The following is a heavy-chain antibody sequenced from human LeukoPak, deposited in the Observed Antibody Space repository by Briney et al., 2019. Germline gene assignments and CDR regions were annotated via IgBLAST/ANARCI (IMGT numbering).Heavy chain of an antibody. CDR3: AGDRGVLADTGYFDY. J-gene: IGHJ4*02. CDR1: GFTFSSYA. Sequence: GGSLRLSCAASGFTFSSYAMSWVRQAPGKGLEWLAVISYDGRNKYYADSVKGRFTISRDNSKNTLYLQMNSLRTEDTAVYYCAGDRGVLADTGYFDYWGQGTLVTVSS. V-gene: IGHV3-30*04. D-gene: IGHD6-19*01. CDR2: ISYDGRNK.